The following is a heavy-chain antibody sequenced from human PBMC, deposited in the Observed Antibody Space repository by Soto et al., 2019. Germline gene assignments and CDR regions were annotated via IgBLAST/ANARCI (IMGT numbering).Heavy chain of an antibody. CDR1: GYTFTSYS. J-gene: IGHJ6*02. CDR2: INAGNGNT. CDR3: ARGVAVDYYYGMDV. Sequence: GASVKVSCKASGYTFTSYSMHWVLQAPGQRLEWMGWINAGNGNTKYSQKFQGRVTITRDTSASTAYMELSSLRSEDTAVYYCARGVAVDYYYGMDVWGQGTTVTVSS. D-gene: IGHD6-19*01. V-gene: IGHV1-3*01.